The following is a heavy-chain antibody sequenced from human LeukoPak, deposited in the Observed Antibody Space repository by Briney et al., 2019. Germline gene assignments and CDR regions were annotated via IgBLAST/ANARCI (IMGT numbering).Heavy chain of an antibody. V-gene: IGHV3-23*01. D-gene: IGHD6-13*01. Sequence: PGGSLRLSCAASGFTFSSYAMSWVRQAPGKGLEWVSVITGSGRNTYYADSVKGRFTVSRDISKNTVYLQMNSLRAEDTGVYYCAKGPGADTSNWYGRFDTWGQGTLVTVSS. CDR1: GFTFSSYA. CDR2: ITGSGRNT. CDR3: AKGPGADTSNWYGRFDT. J-gene: IGHJ5*02.